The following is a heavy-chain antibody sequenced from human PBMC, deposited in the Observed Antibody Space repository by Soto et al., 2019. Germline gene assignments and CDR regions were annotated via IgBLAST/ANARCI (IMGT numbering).Heavy chain of an antibody. CDR3: ARDAAIRMNDY. CDR1: GYTFTSYG. CDR2: ISAYNGNK. D-gene: IGHD2-8*01. V-gene: IGHV1-18*01. Sequence: QVQLVQSGAEVKKPGASVKVSCKASGYTFTSYGISWVRQAPGQGLEWMGWISAYNGNKKYAQKVQGRVTMTTDTSTTTAYMEAMSLRSDDTAVYYCARDAAIRMNDYWGQGTLVTVSS. J-gene: IGHJ4*02.